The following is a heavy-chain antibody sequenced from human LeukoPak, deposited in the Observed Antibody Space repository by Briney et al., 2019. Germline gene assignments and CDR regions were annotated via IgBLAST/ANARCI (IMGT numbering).Heavy chain of an antibody. CDR2: MYHSGRN. D-gene: IGHD3-16*01. J-gene: IGHJ6*03. CDR3: ARTFWDYYYYMDV. CDR1: GGSISSGGNY. Sequence: SETLSLTCTVSGGSISSGGNYWSWIRQPPGKGLELIGYMYHSGRNNNNPSLKSRVTISVDTSKNQFSLKLNSVTAADTAVYYCARTFWDYYYYMDVWGKGTTVTVSS. V-gene: IGHV4-61*08.